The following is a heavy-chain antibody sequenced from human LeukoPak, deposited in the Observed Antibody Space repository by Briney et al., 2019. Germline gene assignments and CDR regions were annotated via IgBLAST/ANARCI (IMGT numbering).Heavy chain of an antibody. CDR2: ISGSGGST. CDR1: GFTFSSYA. J-gene: IGHJ4*02. D-gene: IGHD3-22*01. CDR3: AKALIYYESSGYRNQPFDY. Sequence: GGSLRLSCAASGFTFSSYAMSWVRQAPGKGLEWVSAISGSGGSTYYADSVKGRFTISRDNSKNTLYLQMNSLRAEDTAVYYCAKALIYYESSGYRNQPFDYWGQGTLVTVSS. V-gene: IGHV3-23*01.